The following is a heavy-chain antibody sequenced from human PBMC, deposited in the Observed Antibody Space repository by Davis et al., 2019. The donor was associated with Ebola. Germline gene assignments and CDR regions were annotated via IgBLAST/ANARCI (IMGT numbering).Heavy chain of an antibody. J-gene: IGHJ6*02. Sequence: AASVKVSCKASGFTFPSSAVQRVRQARGQRLEWIGWILVGSGNTSYAQKFQGRVTMTRDTSTSTVYMELSSLRSEDTAVYYCARDFGYYYGSGRGRKPNYYGMDVWGQGTTVTVSS. CDR3: ARDFGYYYGSGRGRKPNYYGMDV. CDR2: ILVGSGNT. D-gene: IGHD3-10*01. V-gene: IGHV1-58*01. CDR1: GFTFPSSA.